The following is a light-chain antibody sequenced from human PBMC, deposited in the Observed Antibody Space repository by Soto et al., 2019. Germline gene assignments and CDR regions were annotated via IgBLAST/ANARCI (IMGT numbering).Light chain of an antibody. CDR3: QQYNSYPWT. CDR2: DAS. Sequence: DIQMTQSPSTLSASVGDRVTITCRASQSISSWLAWYQQKPGKAPKLLIYDASSLESGVPSRFSGSGSGTEFTLTSSRLQPDDFATYYCQQYNSYPWTFGQGTKVDIK. J-gene: IGKJ1*01. V-gene: IGKV1-5*01. CDR1: QSISSW.